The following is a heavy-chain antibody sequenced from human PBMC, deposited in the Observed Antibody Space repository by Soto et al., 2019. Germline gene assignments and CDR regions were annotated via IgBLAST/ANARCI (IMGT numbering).Heavy chain of an antibody. V-gene: IGHV2-5*02. J-gene: IGHJ4*02. Sequence: QITLKESGPPLVNLTQTLTLTCTFSWFSLSTSGVGVGWIRQPPGKALEWLAVIYWDDFKHYNPSLKSRVTITKDISKHQVVHTMNNMDPMDTATFYCARRRGPWLQGDYFDYWGQGALVTASS. CDR2: IYWDDFK. CDR3: ARRRGPWLQGDYFDY. D-gene: IGHD3-10*01. CDR1: WFSLSTSGVG.